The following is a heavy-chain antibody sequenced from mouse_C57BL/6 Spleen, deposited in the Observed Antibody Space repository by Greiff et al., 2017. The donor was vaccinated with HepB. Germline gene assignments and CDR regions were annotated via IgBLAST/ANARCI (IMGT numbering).Heavy chain of an antibody. Sequence: VQLQQSGAELVRPGASVKLSCTASGFNIKDDYMHWVKQRPEQGLEWIGWIDPENGDTEYASKFQGKATITADTSSNTAYLQLSSLTSEDTAVYYCTVITHCYFDVWGTGTTVTVAS. J-gene: IGHJ1*03. V-gene: IGHV14-4*01. CDR2: IDPENGDT. CDR1: GFNIKDDY. D-gene: IGHD2-4*01. CDR3: TVITHCYFDV.